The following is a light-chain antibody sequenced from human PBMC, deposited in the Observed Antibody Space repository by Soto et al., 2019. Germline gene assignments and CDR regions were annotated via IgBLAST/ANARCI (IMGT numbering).Light chain of an antibody. Sequence: QSVLTQPASVSGSPGQSITISCTGTSSTVGGFNVVSWYQQHPGKAPKVIIYEGIKRPSGVSNRFSGSKSGSTASLTISGLQAEDEADYYCCSYVGATTYVFGTATNVTX. J-gene: IGLJ1*01. CDR2: EGI. CDR3: CSYVGATTYV. V-gene: IGLV2-23*01. CDR1: SSTVGGFNV.